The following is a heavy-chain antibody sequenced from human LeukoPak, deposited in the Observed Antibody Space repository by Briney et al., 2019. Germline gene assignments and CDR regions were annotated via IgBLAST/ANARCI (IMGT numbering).Heavy chain of an antibody. D-gene: IGHD2/OR15-2a*01. V-gene: IGHV4-38-2*01. CDR3: ASGPYFPSLDY. CDR1: GYPISGGYY. Sequence: SETLSLTCAVSGYPISGGYYWGWIRQPPGQGLEWIGTIHHTGSTFYNPSLKSRVTISVDTSKNQFSLRLSSVTAADTTVYYCASGPYFPSLDYWGQGTLVTVSS. J-gene: IGHJ4*02. CDR2: IHHTGST.